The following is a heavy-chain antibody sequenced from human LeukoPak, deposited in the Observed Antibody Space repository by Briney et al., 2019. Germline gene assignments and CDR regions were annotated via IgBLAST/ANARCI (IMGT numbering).Heavy chain of an antibody. J-gene: IGHJ4*02. D-gene: IGHD1-14*01. Sequence: PSETLSLTCTISGGSISSYYWSWIRQPAGKGLEWIGRIYTSGSTNYNPSLKSRVTMSVDTSKNQFSLKLSSVTAADAAVYYCARGLELEPPDYWGQGTLVTVSS. CDR2: IYTSGST. V-gene: IGHV4-4*07. CDR3: ARGLELEPPDY. CDR1: GGSISSYY.